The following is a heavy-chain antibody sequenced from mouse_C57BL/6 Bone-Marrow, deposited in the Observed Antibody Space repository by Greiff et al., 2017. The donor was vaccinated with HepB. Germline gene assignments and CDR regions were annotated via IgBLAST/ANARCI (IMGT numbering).Heavy chain of an antibody. D-gene: IGHD1-1*01. CDR2: ISSGSSTI. Sequence: EVKVVESGGGLVKPGGSLKLSCAASGFTFSDYGMHWVRQAPEKGLEWVAYISSGSSTIYYADTVKGRFTISRDNAKNTLFLQMTSLRSEDTAMYYCARNYGSSYFAWFAYWGQGTLVTVSA. V-gene: IGHV5-17*01. CDR3: ARNYGSSYFAWFAY. CDR1: GFTFSDYG. J-gene: IGHJ3*01.